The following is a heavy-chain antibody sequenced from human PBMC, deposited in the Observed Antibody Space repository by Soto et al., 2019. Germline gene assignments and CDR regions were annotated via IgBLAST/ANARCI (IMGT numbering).Heavy chain of an antibody. Sequence: PSDTLSLTFTVSGCSISRGGYYWSWIRQHPGKGLEWIGYIYYSGSTYYNPSLKSRVTISVDTSKNQFSLKLSSVTAADTAVYYCARAVLDPHFDNWGQGTLVTVSS. D-gene: IGHD1-1*01. CDR3: ARAVLDPHFDN. J-gene: IGHJ4*02. CDR1: GCSISRGGYY. V-gene: IGHV4-31*03. CDR2: IYYSGST.